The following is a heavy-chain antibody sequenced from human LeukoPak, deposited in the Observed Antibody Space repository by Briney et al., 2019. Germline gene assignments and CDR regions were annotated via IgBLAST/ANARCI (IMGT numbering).Heavy chain of an antibody. CDR2: IYHSGST. D-gene: IGHD3-22*01. J-gene: IGHJ4*02. Sequence: PSQTLSLTCTVSGGSISSGGYYWSWIRQPPGKGLEWIGYIYHSGSTYYNPSLKSRVTISVDRSKNQFSLKLSSVTAADTAVYYCARVSDSSGYYFDYWGQGTLVTVSS. CDR3: ARVSDSSGYYFDY. V-gene: IGHV4-30-2*01. CDR1: GGSISSGGYY.